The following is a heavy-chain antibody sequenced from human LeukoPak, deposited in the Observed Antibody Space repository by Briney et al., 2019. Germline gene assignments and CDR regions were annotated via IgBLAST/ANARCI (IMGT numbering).Heavy chain of an antibody. CDR1: GGSISSYY. CDR3: ARQGDSSGVDAFDI. Sequence: PSETLSLTCTVSGGSISSYYWSWIRQPPGKGLEWIGYIYYSGSTNYNPSLKSRVTISVDTSKNQFSLKLSSVPAADTAVYYCARQGDSSGVDAFDIWGQGTMVTVSS. D-gene: IGHD3-22*01. CDR2: IYYSGST. V-gene: IGHV4-59*08. J-gene: IGHJ3*02.